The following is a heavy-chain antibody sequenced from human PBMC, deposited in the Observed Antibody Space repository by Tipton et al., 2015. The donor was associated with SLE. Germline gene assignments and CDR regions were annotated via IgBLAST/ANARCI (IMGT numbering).Heavy chain of an antibody. CDR3: ARVGSGSYYYFDY. CDR2: ISYDGSNK. V-gene: IGHV3-33*04. Sequence: SLRLSCAASGFTLSIYGMHWVRQAPGKGLERVAFISYDGSNKYYADSVKGRFTISRDNAKNSLYLQMNSLRAEDTAVYYCARVGSGSYYYFDYWGQGTLVTVSS. CDR1: GFTLSIYG. D-gene: IGHD1-26*01. J-gene: IGHJ4*02.